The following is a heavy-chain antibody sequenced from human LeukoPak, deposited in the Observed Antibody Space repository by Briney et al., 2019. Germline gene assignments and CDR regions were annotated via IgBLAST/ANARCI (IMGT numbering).Heavy chain of an antibody. CDR1: GFTFSSYS. D-gene: IGHD3-9*01. CDR3: AKRAGGLRYFDWLSHLEYYFDY. J-gene: IGHJ4*02. V-gene: IGHV3-21*01. CDR2: ISSSSSYI. Sequence: GGSLRLSCAASGFTFSSYSMNWVRQAPGKGLEWVSSISSSSSYIYYADSVKGRFTISRDNAKNSLYLQMNSLRAEDTAVYYCAKRAGGLRYFDWLSHLEYYFDYWGQGTLVTVSS.